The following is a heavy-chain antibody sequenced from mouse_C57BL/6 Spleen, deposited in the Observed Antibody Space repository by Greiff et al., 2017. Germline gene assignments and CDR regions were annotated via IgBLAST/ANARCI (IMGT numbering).Heavy chain of an antibody. CDR3: ARAGLLYYFDY. J-gene: IGHJ2*01. CDR2: INPGSGGT. V-gene: IGHV1-54*01. D-gene: IGHD2-10*01. CDR1: GYAFTTYL. Sequence: QVQLKQSGAELVRPGTSVKVSCKASGYAFTTYLIEWVKQRPGQGLEWIGVINPGSGGTNYNEKFKGKATLTADKSSSTAYMQLSSLTSEDSAVYFCARAGLLYYFDYWGQGTTLTVSS.